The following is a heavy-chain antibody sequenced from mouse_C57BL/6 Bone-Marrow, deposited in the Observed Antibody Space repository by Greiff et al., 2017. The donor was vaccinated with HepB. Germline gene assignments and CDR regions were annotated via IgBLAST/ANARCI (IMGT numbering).Heavy chain of an antibody. Sequence: VQLQQSGAELVRPGASVKLSCTASGFNIKDDYMHWVKQRPEQGLEWIGWLDPENGDTEYASKFQGKAPITADTSSNTAYLQLSSLTSEDTAVYDCTRIYDGYSQGAMDYWGQGTSVTVSS. V-gene: IGHV14-4*01. J-gene: IGHJ4*01. CDR3: TRIYDGYSQGAMDY. CDR2: LDPENGDT. D-gene: IGHD2-3*01. CDR1: GFNIKDDY.